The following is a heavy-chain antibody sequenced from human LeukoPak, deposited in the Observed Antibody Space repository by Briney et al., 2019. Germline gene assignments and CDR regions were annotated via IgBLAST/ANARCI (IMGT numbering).Heavy chain of an antibody. J-gene: IGHJ4*02. CDR2: IKSKTDGGTT. Sequence: PGRSLRLSCAASGFTFSNAWMSWVRQAPGKGLEWVGRIKSKTDGGTTDYAAPVKGRFTISRDDSKNTLYLQMNSLKTEDTAVYYCTTGPPSGSFDYWGQGTLVTVSS. CDR1: GFTFSNAW. V-gene: IGHV3-15*01. CDR3: TTGPPSGSFDY. D-gene: IGHD1-26*01.